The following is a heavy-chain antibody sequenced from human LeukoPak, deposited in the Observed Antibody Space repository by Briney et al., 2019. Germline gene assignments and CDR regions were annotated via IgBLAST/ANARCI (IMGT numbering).Heavy chain of an antibody. CDR2: IYSGGST. D-gene: IGHD4-17*01. Sequence: GGSLRLSCAASGFTVSSNYMSWVRQAPGKGLEWVSVIYSGGSTYYADSVKGRFTISRDNSKNALYLQMNSLRAEDTAVYYCARTSTVTNVACDIWGQGTMVSVSS. CDR1: GFTVSSNY. J-gene: IGHJ3*02. CDR3: ARTSTVTNVACDI. V-gene: IGHV3-53*01.